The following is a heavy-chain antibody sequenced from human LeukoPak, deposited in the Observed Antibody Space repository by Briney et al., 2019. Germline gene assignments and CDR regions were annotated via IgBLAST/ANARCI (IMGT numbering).Heavy chain of an antibody. Sequence: PGGSLRLSCAASGFTFSSYSMNWVRQAPGKGLEWVSYISSSSSTIYYADSVKGRFTISRDNAKNSLYLQMYSLRAEDTAVYYCAKDGIAAACMSPFDYWGQGTLVTVSS. V-gene: IGHV3-48*01. CDR1: GFTFSSYS. CDR2: ISSSSSTI. J-gene: IGHJ4*02. CDR3: AKDGIAAACMSPFDY. D-gene: IGHD6-13*01.